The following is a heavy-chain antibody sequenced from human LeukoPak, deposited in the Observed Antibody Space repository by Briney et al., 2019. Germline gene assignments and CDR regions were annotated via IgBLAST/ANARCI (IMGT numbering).Heavy chain of an antibody. D-gene: IGHD2-2*01. CDR3: ATYAQEAFDI. J-gene: IGHJ3*02. CDR2: IIPIFGTA. V-gene: IGHV1-69*13. Sequence: PVKVSCKASGYTFTSYYMHWVRRAPGQGLEWMGGIIPIFGTANYAQKFQGRVTITADESTSTAYMELSSLRSEDTAVYYCATYAQEAFDIWGQGTMVTVSS. CDR1: GYTFTSYY.